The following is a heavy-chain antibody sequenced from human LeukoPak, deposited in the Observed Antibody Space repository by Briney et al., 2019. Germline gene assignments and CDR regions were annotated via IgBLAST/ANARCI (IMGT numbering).Heavy chain of an antibody. V-gene: IGHV1-2*02. CDR1: GYTFTGYY. D-gene: IGHD6-13*01. CDR2: ISPNSGAT. Sequence: ASVKVSCKASGYTFTGYYMHWVRQAPGQGLEWMGWISPNSGATNYAQKFQGRVTMTRDTSISTAYMELSRLRSDDTAVYYCARVGRRAAAGTPFDYWGQGTLVTVSS. CDR3: ARVGRRAAAGTPFDY. J-gene: IGHJ4*02.